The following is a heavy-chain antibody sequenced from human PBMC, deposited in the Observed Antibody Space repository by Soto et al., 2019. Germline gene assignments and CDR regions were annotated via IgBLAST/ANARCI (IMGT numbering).Heavy chain of an antibody. CDR1: GDSLNNNW. D-gene: IGHD3-16*01. CDR2: IYYKGDS. V-gene: IGHV4-59*01. J-gene: IGHJ4*02. CDR3: ARGSLVYDS. Sequence: QVQLLESGPTLVKPSEILFLTCSVSGDSLNNNWWTWIRQAPGTAPELVGYIYYKGDSRNNPSLESRVTISLDTTKNQISLELRSLSGADKAVYFCARGSLVYDSWGQGILVNVSS.